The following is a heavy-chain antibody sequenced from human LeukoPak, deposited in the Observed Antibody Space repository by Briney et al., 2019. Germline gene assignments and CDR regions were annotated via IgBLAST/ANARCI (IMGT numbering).Heavy chain of an antibody. Sequence: ASVKVSCKASGYTFTGYYMHWVRQAPGQGLEWMGWINPNSGGTKYAQKFQGRVTMTRDTSISTAYMELSRLRSDDTAVYYCARAGTTYWYFDLWGRGTLVTVSS. CDR1: GYTFTGYY. V-gene: IGHV1-2*02. D-gene: IGHD2/OR15-2a*01. CDR2: INPNSGGT. CDR3: ARAGTTYWYFDL. J-gene: IGHJ2*01.